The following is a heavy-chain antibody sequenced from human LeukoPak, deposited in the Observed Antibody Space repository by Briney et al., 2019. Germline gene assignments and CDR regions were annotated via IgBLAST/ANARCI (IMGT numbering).Heavy chain of an antibody. V-gene: IGHV3-11*06. Sequence: GGSLRLSCAAAGFTFSDYYMSWIRQAPGQGLEWVSYISSSSSYTNYADSVKGRFTISRDKPKNSLYLQMNSLRAEATAVYYCARTGSGRNWFDPCGQGHLVTVSS. CDR2: ISSSSSYT. CDR1: GFTFSDYY. D-gene: IGHD1-26*01. CDR3: ARTGSGRNWFDP. J-gene: IGHJ5*02.